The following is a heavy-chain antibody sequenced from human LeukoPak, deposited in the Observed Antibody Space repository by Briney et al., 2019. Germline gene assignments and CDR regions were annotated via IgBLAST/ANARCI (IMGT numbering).Heavy chain of an antibody. CDR2: INTNTGNP. D-gene: IGHD6-19*01. J-gene: IGHJ4*02. CDR3: ARDGVQWLVRGYFDY. CDR1: GYTFTSYA. Sequence: ASVKVSCKASGYTFTSYAMNWVRQAPGQGLEWMGWINTNTGNPTYAQGFTGRFVFSLDTSVSTAYLQISSLKAEDTAVYYCARDGVQWLVRGYFDYWGQGTLVTVSS. V-gene: IGHV7-4-1*02.